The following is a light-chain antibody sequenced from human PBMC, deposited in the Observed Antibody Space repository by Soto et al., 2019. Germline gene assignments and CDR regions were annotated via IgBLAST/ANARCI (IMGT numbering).Light chain of an antibody. CDR1: QSVLYSSNSNNY. J-gene: IGKJ4*01. V-gene: IGKV4-1*01. CDR2: WAS. CDR3: QQYYTTPPT. Sequence: DIVMTQSPDSLAVSLGERTTINCKSSQSVLYSSNSNNYLAWYQQKPGQPPKLLIYWASTRESGVPDRFSGSGSGTDFTLTVSNLQAEDVAVYYCQQYYTTPPTFGGGTKVEIK.